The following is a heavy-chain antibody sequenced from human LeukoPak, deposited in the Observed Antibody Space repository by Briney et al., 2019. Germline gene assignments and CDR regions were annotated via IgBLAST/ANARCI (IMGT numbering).Heavy chain of an antibody. CDR1: GFTFSSFA. D-gene: IGHD3-22*01. J-gene: IGHJ4*02. CDR3: AREWASYGRSGYYPFDH. CDR2: ISGIDGST. Sequence: GGSLRLSCAASGFTFSSFAMSWVRQAPGKGLEWVSGISGIDGSTYYADSVKGRFTISRDNSKNTLYLQMNSLRAEDTAVYYCAREWASYGRSGYYPFDHWGQGTLVTVSS. V-gene: IGHV3-23*01.